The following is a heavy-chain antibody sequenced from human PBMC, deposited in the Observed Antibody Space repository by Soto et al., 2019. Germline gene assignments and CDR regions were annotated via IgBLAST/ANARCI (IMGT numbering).Heavy chain of an antibody. J-gene: IGHJ3*02. CDR3: ADSYYDSSDFDI. D-gene: IGHD3-22*01. Sequence: SVQVSCKASGFTFSGYVVQGVRQARGQRLEWIGRTVVGSGNTKHAHKFQERVTITRDLSTSTVYMELSSLRSEDTAVSYCADSYYDSSDFDIWGQGTLVTVSS. CDR2: TVVGSGNT. CDR1: GFTFSGYV. V-gene: IGHV1-58*01.